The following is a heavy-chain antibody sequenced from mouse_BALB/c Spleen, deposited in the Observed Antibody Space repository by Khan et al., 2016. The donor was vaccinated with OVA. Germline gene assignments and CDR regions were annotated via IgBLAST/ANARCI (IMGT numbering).Heavy chain of an antibody. J-gene: IGHJ1*01. V-gene: IGHV9-3-1*01. CDR2: INTYTGEP. CDR3: ARSASYWCFDV. Sequence: QLVQSGPELKKPGETVKISCKASGYTFTNYGMNWVKQAPGKGLKWMGWINTYTGEPTYADDFKGRFAFSLETSANTAYLQINSLKDEDTATYFCARSASYWCFDVWGAGTTVTVSS. CDR1: GYTFTNYG. D-gene: IGHD6-1*01.